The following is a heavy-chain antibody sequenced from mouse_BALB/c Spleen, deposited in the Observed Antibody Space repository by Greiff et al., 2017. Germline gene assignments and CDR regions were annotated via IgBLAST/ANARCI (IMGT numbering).Heavy chain of an antibody. V-gene: IGHV3-2*02. CDR3: ARFSITTVVVDY. J-gene: IGHJ2*01. Sequence: EVKLVESGPGLVKPSQSLSLTCTVTGYSITSDYAWNWIRQFPGNKLEWMGYISYSGSTSYNPSLKSRISITRDTSKNQFLLQLNSVTTEDTATYYCARFSITTVVVDYWGQGTTLTVSS. D-gene: IGHD1-1*01. CDR2: ISYSGST. CDR1: GYSITSDYA.